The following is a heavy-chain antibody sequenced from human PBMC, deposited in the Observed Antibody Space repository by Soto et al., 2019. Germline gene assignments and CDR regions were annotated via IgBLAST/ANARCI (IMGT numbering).Heavy chain of an antibody. Sequence: SETLSLTCAVSGGSISSSNWWSWVRQPPGKGLEWIGEIYHSGSTNYNPSLKSRVTISVDKSKNQFSLKLSSVTAADTAVYYCAREAVAAAPYYYGMDVWGQGTTVTVSS. CDR3: AREAVAAAPYYYGMDV. V-gene: IGHV4-4*02. CDR1: GGSISSSNW. CDR2: IYHSGST. D-gene: IGHD6-13*01. J-gene: IGHJ6*02.